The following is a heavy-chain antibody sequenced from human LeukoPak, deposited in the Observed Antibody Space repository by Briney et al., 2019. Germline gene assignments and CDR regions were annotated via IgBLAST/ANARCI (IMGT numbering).Heavy chain of an antibody. Sequence: PGGSLRLSCAASGFTFSTTGMTWVRQAPGKGLEWVCTITFRSDTSYADSVKGRFTVSRDNAKNSVFLQMSSLRDEDTAVYYCARGLVGAIDYWGQGTLVTVSS. CDR2: ITFRSDT. D-gene: IGHD1-26*01. CDR1: GFTFSTTG. CDR3: ARGLVGAIDY. J-gene: IGHJ4*02. V-gene: IGHV3-21*01.